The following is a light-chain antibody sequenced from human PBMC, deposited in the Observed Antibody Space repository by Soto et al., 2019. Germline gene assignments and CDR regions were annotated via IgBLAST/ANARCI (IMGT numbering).Light chain of an antibody. V-gene: IGKV3-15*01. Sequence: EIVMTQSPASLSVSPGERATLSCRASQSVSSNLAWYQQKPGQAPRLLFYGASTGATGVPARFSGSGSGTDFTLTISSLQSEDFAVYYCQQYNNWPRTFGQGTKVEIK. CDR1: QSVSSN. CDR3: QQYNNWPRT. CDR2: GAS. J-gene: IGKJ1*01.